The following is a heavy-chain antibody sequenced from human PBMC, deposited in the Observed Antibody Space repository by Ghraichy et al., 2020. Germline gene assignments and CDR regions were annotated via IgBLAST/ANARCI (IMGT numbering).Heavy chain of an antibody. J-gene: IGHJ6*02. CDR1: GYSFTSYY. D-gene: IGHD2-15*01. Sequence: ASVKVSCKASGYSFTSYYIHWVRQAPGQGLEWMGIINPSGGSTNYAQKFQDRVTVTRDTSTDTVFMDLRSLASEDTALYYCARDRCSGCSCRLYFYYGMDVWGQGTTVTVSS. V-gene: IGHV1-46*01. CDR3: ARDRCSGCSCRLYFYYGMDV. CDR2: INPSGGST.